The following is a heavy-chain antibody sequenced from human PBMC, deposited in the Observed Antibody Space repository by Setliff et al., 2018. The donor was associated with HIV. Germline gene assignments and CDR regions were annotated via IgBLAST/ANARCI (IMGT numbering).Heavy chain of an antibody. J-gene: IGHJ4*02. CDR1: GGSFSGYY. CDR3: ARGGLGVVGAIDY. CDR2: IIHSGGT. Sequence: KPSETLSLTCAVYGGSFSGYYWTWIRQPPGRGLEWIGEIIHSGGTNYNRSLKSRVTISVDTSKNRFSLNLSSVTAADTAVYYCARGGLGVVGAIDYWSQGTLVTVSS. V-gene: IGHV4-34*01. D-gene: IGHD2-15*01.